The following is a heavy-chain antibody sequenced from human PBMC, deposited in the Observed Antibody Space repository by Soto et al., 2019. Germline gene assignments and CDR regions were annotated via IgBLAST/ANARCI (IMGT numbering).Heavy chain of an antibody. CDR2: IYHSGST. Sequence: PSETLSLTCAVSGYSISRGYYWGWRRQPPGKGLEWIGSIYHSGSTYYNPSLKSRVTISVDTSKNQFSLKLSSVTAADTAVYYCAAGYSYGPYNFDYWGQGPLVT. CDR3: AAGYSYGPYNFDY. V-gene: IGHV4-38-2*01. D-gene: IGHD5-18*01. CDR1: GYSISRGYY. J-gene: IGHJ4*02.